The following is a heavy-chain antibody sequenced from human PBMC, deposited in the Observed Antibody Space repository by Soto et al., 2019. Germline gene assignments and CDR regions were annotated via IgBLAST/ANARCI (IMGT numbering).Heavy chain of an antibody. V-gene: IGHV3-9*01. CDR3: AALLGHAFDI. CDR1: GFTFDDYA. CDR2: ISWNSGSI. Sequence: PGGSLRLFCAASGFTFDDYAMHWVRQAPGKGLEWVSGISWNSGSIGYADSVKGRFTISRDNAKNSLYLQMNSLRAEDTALYYCAALLGHAFDIWGQGTMVTVSS. D-gene: IGHD2-15*01. J-gene: IGHJ3*02.